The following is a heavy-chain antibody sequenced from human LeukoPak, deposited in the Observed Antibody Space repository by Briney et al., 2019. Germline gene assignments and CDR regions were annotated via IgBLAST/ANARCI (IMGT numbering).Heavy chain of an antibody. V-gene: IGHV4-31*03. CDR2: IYQSGTT. Sequence: PSETLSLTCTVSGGSINSGGYYWSWIRQLPGKGLEWNGYIYQSGTTYYNPSLKSRVTISIDTSKNQFSLNLSPVTAADTAVYYCARDGGYGSGSYRFDYWGQGTLVTVSS. J-gene: IGHJ4*02. CDR1: GGSINSGGYY. CDR3: ARDGGYGSGSYRFDY. D-gene: IGHD3-10*01.